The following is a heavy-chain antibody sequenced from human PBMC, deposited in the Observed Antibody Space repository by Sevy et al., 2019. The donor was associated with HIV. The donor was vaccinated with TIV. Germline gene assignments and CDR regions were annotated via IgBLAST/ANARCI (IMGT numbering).Heavy chain of an antibody. Sequence: GGSLRLSCAASGFTFNYYGVHWVRQAPGKGLEWVAFIGFDGSDKNYAYSVKGRFTISRDNSQNTMYMQMNSLRPDDTAVYYCAKNTAAAGVGGFDYWGHGTLVTVSS. V-gene: IGHV3-30*02. J-gene: IGHJ4*01. CDR1: GFTFNYYG. CDR2: IGFDGSDK. CDR3: AKNTAAAGVGGFDY. D-gene: IGHD6-13*01.